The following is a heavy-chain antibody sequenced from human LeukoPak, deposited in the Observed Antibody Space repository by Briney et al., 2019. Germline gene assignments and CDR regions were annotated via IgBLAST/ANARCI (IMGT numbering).Heavy chain of an antibody. CDR1: TFTFTSYS. Sequence: GGSLRLSCAAYTFTFTSYSMNWVRQAPGKGLEWVSSISSSGNYIYYADSVKGRFTISRDNARNSLYLQMNSLGAEDTAVYYCARGGRGTIIMIVVAALDYWGQGTLVTVSS. V-gene: IGHV3-21*01. J-gene: IGHJ4*02. CDR2: ISSSGNYI. D-gene: IGHD3-22*01. CDR3: ARGGRGTIIMIVVAALDY.